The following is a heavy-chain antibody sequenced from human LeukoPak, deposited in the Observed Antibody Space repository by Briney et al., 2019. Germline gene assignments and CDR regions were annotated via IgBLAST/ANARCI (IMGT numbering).Heavy chain of an antibody. J-gene: IGHJ4*02. CDR2: IYYDGST. V-gene: IGHV4-39*01. Sequence: PSETLSLTCTVSGGSISSSSYYWGWIRQPPGKGLEWIGSIYYDGSTYYNPSLKSRVTISVDTSKNQFSLKLSSVTAADTAVYYCARHEGYSYGHYYFDNWGQGTLVTVSS. CDR3: ARHEGYSYGHYYFDN. D-gene: IGHD5-18*01. CDR1: GGSISSSSYY.